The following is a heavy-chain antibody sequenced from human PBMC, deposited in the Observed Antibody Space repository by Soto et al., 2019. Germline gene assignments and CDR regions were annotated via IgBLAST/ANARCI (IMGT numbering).Heavy chain of an antibody. J-gene: IGHJ4*02. CDR3: ARATTVTDY. Sequence: EVQLVESGGGLVQPGGSLRLSCAASGFIFSDHYMDWVRQAPGKGLEWVGRTRNKANSHTTEYAASVKGRFTISRDDSKNSLYLQMNSLKSEDTAVYYCARATTVTDYWGQGTLVTVSS. V-gene: IGHV3-72*01. D-gene: IGHD4-17*01. CDR1: GFIFSDHY. CDR2: TRNKANSHTT.